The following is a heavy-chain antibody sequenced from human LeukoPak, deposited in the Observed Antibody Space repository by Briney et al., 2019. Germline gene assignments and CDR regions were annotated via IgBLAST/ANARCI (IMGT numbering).Heavy chain of an antibody. Sequence: PGGSLRLSCAASGLTVSDNYMSWFRQAPGKGLEWLSVLDSSGSAIYADSVRGRFTISRDNSKNTLHLQMDSLTIEDSALYYCARDHVVASGAVAYWGQGTLVTVSS. J-gene: IGHJ4*02. CDR2: LDSSGSA. CDR3: ARDHVVASGAVAY. D-gene: IGHD2-15*01. V-gene: IGHV3-53*01. CDR1: GLTVSDNY.